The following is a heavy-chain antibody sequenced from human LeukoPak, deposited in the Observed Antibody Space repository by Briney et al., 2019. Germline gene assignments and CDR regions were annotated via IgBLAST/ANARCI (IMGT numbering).Heavy chain of an antibody. V-gene: IGHV1-8*01. J-gene: IGHJ4*02. Sequence: GASVKVSCKASGYTFTSYDINWVRQATGQGLEWMGWMNPNSGNTGYAQKFQGRVTMTRNTSISTAYMELRSLRSDDTAVYYCAREDIVATSTFDYWGQGTLVTVSA. CDR2: MNPNSGNT. D-gene: IGHD5-12*01. CDR3: AREDIVATSTFDY. CDR1: GYTFTSYD.